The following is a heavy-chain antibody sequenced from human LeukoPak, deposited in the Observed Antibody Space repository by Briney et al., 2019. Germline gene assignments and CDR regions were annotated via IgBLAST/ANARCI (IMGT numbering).Heavy chain of an antibody. V-gene: IGHV3-33*08. CDR1: GFIFSSYW. J-gene: IGHJ4*02. CDR3: AREVNIVTKWGLAPDY. CDR2: IWYDGSNK. Sequence: PGGSLRLSCTASGFIFSSYWMSWVRQAPGKGLEWVAVIWYDGSNKYYADSVKGRFTISRDNSKNTLYLQMNSLRAEDTAVYYCAREVNIVTKWGLAPDYWGQGTLVTVSS. D-gene: IGHD5-12*01.